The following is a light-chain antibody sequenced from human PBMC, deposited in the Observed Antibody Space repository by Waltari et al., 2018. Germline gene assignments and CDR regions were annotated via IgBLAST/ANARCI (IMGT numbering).Light chain of an antibody. CDR3: QQASSFPWT. Sequence: DIQMTQSPSSVSTSVGAQVTITCRASQGIRSWLAWYEQKPGKAPKLLIYTASTLQTGVPSRFSGSGSGTDFTLTISSLQPEDFATYYCQQASSFPWTFGQGTKVEV. J-gene: IGKJ1*01. CDR2: TAS. V-gene: IGKV1-12*01. CDR1: QGIRSW.